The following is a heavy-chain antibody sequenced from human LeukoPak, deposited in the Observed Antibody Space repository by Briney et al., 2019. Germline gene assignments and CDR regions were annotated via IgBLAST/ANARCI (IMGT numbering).Heavy chain of an antibody. Sequence: GGSLRLSCPVSGFTFSTYVMHWVRQAPGKGLEYVSAISRNGDNTYYADSVKGRFTISRDNSKNTLYLQMSSLRADGTAVYYCVRGTGYWGQGTLVTVSS. CDR3: VRGTGY. CDR2: ISRNGDNT. V-gene: IGHV3-64D*06. J-gene: IGHJ4*02. CDR1: GFTFSTYV.